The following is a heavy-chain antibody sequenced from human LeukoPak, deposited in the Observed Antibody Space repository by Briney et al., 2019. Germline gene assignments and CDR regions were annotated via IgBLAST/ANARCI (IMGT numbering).Heavy chain of an antibody. Sequence: PSETLSLTCTVSGGSMSPYHWGWIRQPPGKGLEWTGYIYYSGSTNYNPSLKSRVTISVDTSKNQFSLKLSSVTAADTAVYYCARRKGGSSWHIFDYWGQGTLVTVSS. J-gene: IGHJ4*02. CDR1: GGSMSPYH. V-gene: IGHV4-59*08. CDR3: ARRKGGSSWHIFDY. D-gene: IGHD6-13*01. CDR2: IYYSGST.